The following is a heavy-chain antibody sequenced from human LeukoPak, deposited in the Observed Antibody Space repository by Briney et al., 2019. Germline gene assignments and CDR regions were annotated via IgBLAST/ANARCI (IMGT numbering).Heavy chain of an antibody. CDR1: GFTFSSYG. V-gene: IGHV3-33*01. Sequence: PGRSLRLSCAASGFTFSSYGMHWVRQAPGKGLEWVAVIWYDGSNKYYADSVKGRFTISRDNSKNTLYLQMNSLRAEDTAVYYCARDYGDFTRTLSYFDYSGEGTLVTVSS. J-gene: IGHJ4*02. CDR3: ARDYGDFTRTLSYFDY. D-gene: IGHD4-17*01. CDR2: IWYDGSNK.